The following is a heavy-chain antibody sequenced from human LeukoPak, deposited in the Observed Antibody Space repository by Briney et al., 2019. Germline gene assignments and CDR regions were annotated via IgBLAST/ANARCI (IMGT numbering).Heavy chain of an antibody. V-gene: IGHV3-33*01. CDR3: ARGRTVTNDFDL. CDR1: GFTFNNYG. D-gene: IGHD4-17*01. CDR2: IWYDGSNA. Sequence: GGSLRLSCAASGFTFNNYGMHWVRQAPGKGLEGVAVIWYDGSNAYYADSVKGRFTISRDNSNNTLYLQMNSLRPEDTAVYYCARGRTVTNDFDLWGRGTLLTVSS. J-gene: IGHJ2*01.